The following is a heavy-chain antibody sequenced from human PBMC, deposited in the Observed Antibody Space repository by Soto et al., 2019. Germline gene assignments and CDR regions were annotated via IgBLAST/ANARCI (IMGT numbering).Heavy chain of an antibody. V-gene: IGHV4-34*01. D-gene: IGHD6-13*01. J-gene: IGHJ1*01. CDR1: GGSFSGYY. CDR2: INHSGST. CDR3: ARGTLIAAAGTYQYFQH. Sequence: SETLSLTCAVYGGSFSGYYWSWIRQPPGKGLEWIGEINHSGSTNYNPSLKSRVTISVDTSKNQFSLKLSSVTAADTAVYYCARGTLIAAAGTYQYFQHWGQGTLVTVSS.